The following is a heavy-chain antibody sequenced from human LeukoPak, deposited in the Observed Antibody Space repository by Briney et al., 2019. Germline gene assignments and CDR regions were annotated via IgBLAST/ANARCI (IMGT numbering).Heavy chain of an antibody. CDR1: GYTFTGYY. J-gene: IGHJ5*02. Sequence: GASVKVSCKASGYTFTGYYMYWVRQAPGQGLEWMGWINPISGGTNYAQKFQGRVTMTRDTSISTAYMELSRLRSDDTAVYYWTRPYYDFWSGYADNWFDPWGQGTLVTVSS. CDR2: INPISGGT. V-gene: IGHV1-2*02. CDR3: TRPYYDFWSGYADNWFDP. D-gene: IGHD3-3*01.